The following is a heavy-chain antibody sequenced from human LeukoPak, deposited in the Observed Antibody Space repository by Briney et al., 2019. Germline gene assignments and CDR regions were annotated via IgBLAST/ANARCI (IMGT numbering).Heavy chain of an antibody. Sequence: GGSLRLSCAASGFTFSSYWMSWVRQAPGKGLEWVANIKQDGSEKYYVDSVKGRFTISRDNAKNSLYLQMNSLRAEDTAVYYCARLGQLRHYYFDYWGQGTLVTVSS. CDR3: ARLGQLRHYYFDY. CDR1: GFTFSSYW. CDR2: IKQDGSEK. V-gene: IGHV3-7*03. D-gene: IGHD2-2*01. J-gene: IGHJ4*02.